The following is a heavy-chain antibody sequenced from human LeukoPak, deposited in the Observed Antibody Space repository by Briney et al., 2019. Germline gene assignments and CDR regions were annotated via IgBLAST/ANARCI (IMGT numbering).Heavy chain of an antibody. J-gene: IGHJ6*03. CDR3: ARVYSSSPYYYYCMDV. V-gene: IGHV1-2*02. D-gene: IGHD6-13*01. Sequence: ASVKVSCKASGYTFTGYYMHWVRQAPGQGLEWMGWINPNSGGANYAQKFQGRVTMTRDTSISTAYMELNRLRSDDTAVYYCARVYSSSPYYYYCMDVWGKGTTVTVSS. CDR2: INPNSGGA. CDR1: GYTFTGYY.